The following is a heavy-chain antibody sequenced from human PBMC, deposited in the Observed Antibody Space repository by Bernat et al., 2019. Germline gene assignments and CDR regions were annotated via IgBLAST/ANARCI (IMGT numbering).Heavy chain of an antibody. CDR3: VRDGAALYYYHGMDV. CDR2: VSYDGRNK. Sequence: VQLVESGGGVVQPGRSLRLSCVASGFTFSDYSLHWVRQAPGKGLEWVAVVSYDGRNKYYADSVQARFIISIDDSENTLYLKMDSLKSEDTAVYYCVRDGAALYYYHGMDVWGRGTTVTVSS. CDR1: GFTFSDYS. J-gene: IGHJ6*02. D-gene: IGHD6-25*01. V-gene: IGHV3-30*04.